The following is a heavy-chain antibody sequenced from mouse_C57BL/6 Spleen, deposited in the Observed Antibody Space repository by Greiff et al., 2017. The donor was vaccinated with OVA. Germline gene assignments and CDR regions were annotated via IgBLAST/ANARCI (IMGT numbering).Heavy chain of an antibody. D-gene: IGHD2-14*01. CDR3: ARFGVRAGRDY. Sequence: QVQLQQPGAELVKPGASVKLSCKASGYTFTSYWMQWVKQRPGQGLEWIGEIDPSDSYTNYNQKFKGKATLTVDTSYSTAYMQLGSLTSEDSAVYYCARFGVRAGRDYWGQGTTLTVSS. V-gene: IGHV1-50*01. J-gene: IGHJ2*01. CDR2: IDPSDSYT. CDR1: GYTFTSYW.